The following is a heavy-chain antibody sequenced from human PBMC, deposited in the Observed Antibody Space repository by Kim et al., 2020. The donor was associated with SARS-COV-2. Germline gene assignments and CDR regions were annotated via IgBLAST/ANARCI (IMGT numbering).Heavy chain of an antibody. CDR1: GFTFSSYS. CDR2: ISSSSSYI. D-gene: IGHD6-19*01. J-gene: IGHJ4*02. V-gene: IGHV3-21*01. CDR3: ASPKVAGNQVDY. Sequence: GGSLRLSCAASGFTFSSYSMNWVRQAPGKGLEWVSSISSSSSYIYYADSVKGRFTISRDNAKNSLYLQMNSLRAEDTAVYYCASPKVAGNQVDYWGQGTLVTVSS.